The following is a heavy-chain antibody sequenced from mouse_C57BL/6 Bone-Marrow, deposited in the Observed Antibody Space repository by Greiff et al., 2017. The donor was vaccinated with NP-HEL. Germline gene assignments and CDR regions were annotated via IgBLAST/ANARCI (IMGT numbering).Heavy chain of an antibody. D-gene: IGHD1-1*01. V-gene: IGHV1-64*01. J-gene: IGHJ4*01. CDR1: GYTFTSYW. CDR2: IHPNSGST. CDR3: ASDYYGRHYAMDY. Sequence: QVQLQQPGAELVKPGASVKLSCKASGYTFTSYWMHWVKQRPGQGLEWIGMIHPNSGSTNYNEKFKSKATLTVDKSSSTAYMQLSSLTSEDSAVYYCASDYYGRHYAMDYWGQGTSVTVSS.